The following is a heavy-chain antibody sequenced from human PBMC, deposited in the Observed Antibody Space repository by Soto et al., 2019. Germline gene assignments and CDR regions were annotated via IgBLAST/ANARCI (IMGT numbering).Heavy chain of an antibody. CDR1: GFTFSSYG. CDR3: ARDLGTKLELRAYEFDY. J-gene: IGHJ4*02. CDR2: IWYDGSNK. V-gene: IGHV3-33*01. Sequence: QVQLVESGGGVVQPGRSLRLSCAASGFTFSSYGMHWVRQAPGKGLEWVAVIWYDGSNKYYADSVKGRFTISRDNSKNTLYLQMNSLRAEDTAVYYCARDLGTKLELRAYEFDYWGQGTLVTVSS. D-gene: IGHD1-7*01.